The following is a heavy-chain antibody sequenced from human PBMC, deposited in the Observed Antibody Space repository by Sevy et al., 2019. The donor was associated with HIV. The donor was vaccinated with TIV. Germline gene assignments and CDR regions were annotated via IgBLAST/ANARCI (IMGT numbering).Heavy chain of an antibody. D-gene: IGHD3-10*01. CDR2: IIPIFGTA. J-gene: IGHJ4*02. Sequence: ASVKVSCKASGGTFSSYAISWVRQAPGQGLEWMGGIIPIFGTANYAQKFQGRVTITADESTSTAYMELGSLRSEDTAVYYCARWGGSGSYFYYFDYWGRGTLVTVSS. V-gene: IGHV1-69*13. CDR3: ARWGGSGSYFYYFDY. CDR1: GGTFSSYA.